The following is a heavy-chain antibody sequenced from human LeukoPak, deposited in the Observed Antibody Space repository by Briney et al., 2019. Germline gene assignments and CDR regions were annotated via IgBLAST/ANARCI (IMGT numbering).Heavy chain of an antibody. J-gene: IGHJ6*02. Sequence: PSETLSLTCAVYGGSFSGYYWSWIRQPPGKGLEWIGEINHSGSTNYNPSLKSRVTISVDTSKNQFSLKLSSVTAADTAVYYCARLTGGYYYYYGLDVWGQGTTVTVSS. CDR3: ARLTGGYYYYYGLDV. CDR1: GGSFSGYY. CDR2: INHSGST. D-gene: IGHD1-14*01. V-gene: IGHV4-34*01.